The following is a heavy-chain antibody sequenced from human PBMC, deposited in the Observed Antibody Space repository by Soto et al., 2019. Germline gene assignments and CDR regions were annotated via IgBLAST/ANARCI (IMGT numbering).Heavy chain of an antibody. D-gene: IGHD6-19*01. CDR2: IWYDGSNK. CDR1: GFTFSSYG. V-gene: IGHV3-33*01. CDR3: ARCPDSSGWYTVDY. Sequence: ESGGGVVQPGRSLRLSCAASGFTFSSYGMHWVRQAPGKGLEWVAVIWYDGSNKYYADSVKGRFTISRDNSKNTLYLQMNSLRAEDTAMYYCARCPDSSGWYTVDYWGQGTLVTVSS. J-gene: IGHJ4*02.